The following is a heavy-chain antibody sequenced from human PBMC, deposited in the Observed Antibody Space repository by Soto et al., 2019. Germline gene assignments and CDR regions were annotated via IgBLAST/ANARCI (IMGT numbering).Heavy chain of an antibody. Sequence: ASVKVSCKASGYTFTSYGISWVRQAPGQGLEWMGWISAYNGNTNYAQKRQGRVTMTTDTSTSTAYMELRSLRSDDTAVYYCAIEQRGYSGYDSNWFDPSGQGTLVTVSS. V-gene: IGHV1-18*01. J-gene: IGHJ5*02. D-gene: IGHD5-12*01. CDR1: GYTFTSYG. CDR2: ISAYNGNT. CDR3: AIEQRGYSGYDSNWFDP.